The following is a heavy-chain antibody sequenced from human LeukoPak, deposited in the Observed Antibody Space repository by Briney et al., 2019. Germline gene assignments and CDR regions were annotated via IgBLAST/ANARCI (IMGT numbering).Heavy chain of an antibody. D-gene: IGHD3-22*01. Sequence: ASVKVSCKASGGTFRSFAISWVXXAPGQGXXXXXXXXPIFRTANYAQKFQGRVXITADESTSTAYMELSSLRSEDTAVYYCARALRYYSDSSGYAFDYWGQGTLVTASS. V-gene: IGHV1-69*13. J-gene: IGHJ4*02. CDR1: GGTFRSFA. CDR2: XXPIFRTA. CDR3: ARALRYYSDSSGYAFDY.